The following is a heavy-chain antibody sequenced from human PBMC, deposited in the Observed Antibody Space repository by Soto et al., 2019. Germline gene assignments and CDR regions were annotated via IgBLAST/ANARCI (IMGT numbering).Heavy chain of an antibody. CDR3: ATARGGDPGAYASLFDR. V-gene: IGHV4-30-4*01. CDR1: GGSVSIGDYL. CDR2: IHDSGNT. J-gene: IGHJ5*02. D-gene: IGHD2-8*01. Sequence: SETLSLTCTVFGGSVSIGDYLWSWIRQRPGKGLEWIGYIHDSGNTYYSPSLKSRVTISLDTSKNQFSLKVTSMTAADTAVYFCATARGGDPGAYASLFDRWGQGNLVTVSS.